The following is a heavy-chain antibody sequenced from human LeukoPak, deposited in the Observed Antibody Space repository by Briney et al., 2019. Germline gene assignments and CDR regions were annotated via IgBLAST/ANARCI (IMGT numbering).Heavy chain of an antibody. V-gene: IGHV3-20*04. D-gene: IGHD2-21*02. CDR2: INWNGGST. CDR3: ARVVWYCGGDCYSDY. CDR1: GFTFDDYG. J-gene: IGHJ4*02. Sequence: PGGSLRLSCAASGFTFDDYGMSWVRQAPGKGLEWVSGINWNGGSTGYADSVKGRFTISRDNAKNSLYLQMNSLRAEDTALYYCARVVWYCGGDCYSDYWGQGTLVTVSS.